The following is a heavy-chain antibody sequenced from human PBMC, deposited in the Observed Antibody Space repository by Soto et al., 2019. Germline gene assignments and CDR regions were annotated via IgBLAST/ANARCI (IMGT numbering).Heavy chain of an antibody. CDR2: ISNDGTNK. V-gene: IGHV3-30*03. CDR3: ATWHLREHAYDI. CDR1: GFTFRSYG. Sequence: GGSLRLSCAASGFTFRSYGMHWVRQAPGKGLEWLAVISNDGTNKYLADSVKGRLTLSRDNSRNTLSLEINNLRPEDTALYFCATWHLREHAYDIWGQGTMVTVSS. D-gene: IGHD5-12*01. J-gene: IGHJ3*02.